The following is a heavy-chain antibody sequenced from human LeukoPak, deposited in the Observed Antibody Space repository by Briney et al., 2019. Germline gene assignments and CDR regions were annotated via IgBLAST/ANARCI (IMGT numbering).Heavy chain of an antibody. Sequence: GGSLRLSCAASGFTFSSYGMHWVRQAPGKGLEWVAVIWYDGSNKYYADSVKGRFTISRDNSKNTLYLQMNSLRAEDTAVYYCARERGYSYGYSDYWAREPWSPSPQ. D-gene: IGHD5-18*01. CDR1: GFTFSSYG. J-gene: IGHJ4*02. CDR2: IWYDGSNK. CDR3: ARERGYSYGYSDY. V-gene: IGHV3-33*01.